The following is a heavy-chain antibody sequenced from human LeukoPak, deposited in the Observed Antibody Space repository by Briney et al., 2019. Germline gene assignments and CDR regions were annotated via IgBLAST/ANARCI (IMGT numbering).Heavy chain of an antibody. D-gene: IGHD1-26*01. Sequence: PSETLSLTCTVSGGSISSYYWSWIRQPAGKGLEWIGRIYTSGRTNYNPSLKTRVTMSVETSKNQFSLKLSSVTAADTAVYYCARVFSGSSGPEDDAFDIWGQGTMVTVSS. J-gene: IGHJ3*02. CDR1: GGSISSYY. CDR2: IYTSGRT. CDR3: ARVFSGSSGPEDDAFDI. V-gene: IGHV4-4*07.